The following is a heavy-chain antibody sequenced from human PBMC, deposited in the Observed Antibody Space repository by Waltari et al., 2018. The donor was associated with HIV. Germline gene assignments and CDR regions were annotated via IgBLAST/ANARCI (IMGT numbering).Heavy chain of an antibody. Sequence: QVQLVESGGGAVQSGGSLSLSCEVSGFDVSDSALHWVRQAPGKGLEWMAVMSYDGKTFYSEDVKGRFTMSRDTSKKTMFLQMNRLKVDDGAIYYCAKDLNVFYHGSGFDYWGPGTPVTV. V-gene: IGHV3-30*18. D-gene: IGHD3-10*01. J-gene: IGHJ4*02. CDR3: AKDLNVFYHGSGFDY. CDR1: GFDVSDSA. CDR2: MSYDGKT.